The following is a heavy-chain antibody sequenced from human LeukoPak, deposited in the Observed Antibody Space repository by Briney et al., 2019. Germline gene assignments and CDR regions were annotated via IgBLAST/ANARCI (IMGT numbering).Heavy chain of an antibody. CDR1: GFTFSSYW. Sequence: PGGSLRLSCAAPGFTFSSYWMSWVRQAPGKGLEWVANIKQDGSEKYYVDSVKGRFTISRDNAKNSLYLQMNSLRAEDTAVYYCARAVYANWFDPWGQGTLVTVSS. V-gene: IGHV3-7*04. CDR2: IKQDGSEK. D-gene: IGHD2-8*01. J-gene: IGHJ5*02. CDR3: ARAVYANWFDP.